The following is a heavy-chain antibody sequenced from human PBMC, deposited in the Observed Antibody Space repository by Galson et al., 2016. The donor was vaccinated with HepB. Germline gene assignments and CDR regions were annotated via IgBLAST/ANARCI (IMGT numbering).Heavy chain of an antibody. V-gene: IGHV1-18*04. CDR3: AKHSPLGDHRESDFDY. Sequence: SVKVSCKASGYTFTNYDVSWVRQAPGEGLQWMGRVSGVSGSTKYAQKYRGRVTMTTDTSMSTAYMELMSLRSDDTAVYYCAKHSPLGDHRESDFDYWGQGTLVTVSS. D-gene: IGHD3-16*01. CDR2: VSGVSGST. CDR1: GYTFTNYD. J-gene: IGHJ4*02.